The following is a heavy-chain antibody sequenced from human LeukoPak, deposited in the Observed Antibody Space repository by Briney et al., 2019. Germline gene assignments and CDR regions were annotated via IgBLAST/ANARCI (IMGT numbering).Heavy chain of an antibody. D-gene: IGHD2-8*02. CDR3: ARGYCTGGNCYSFGY. CDR1: GASVSTNNG. Sequence: SETLSLTCVVSGASVSTNNGWTWVRQAPGKGLEWIREVYRGGLTKYSPSLKSRVTMSIDKSKNIFSLNLTSVTAADTALYYCARGYCTGGNCYSFGYWGKGTLVTVS. CDR2: VYRGGLT. V-gene: IGHV4/OR15-8*02. J-gene: IGHJ4*02.